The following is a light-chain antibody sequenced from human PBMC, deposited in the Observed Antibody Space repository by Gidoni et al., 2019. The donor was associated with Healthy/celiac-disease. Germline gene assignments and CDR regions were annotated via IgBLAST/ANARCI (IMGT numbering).Light chain of an antibody. CDR1: QSVLYSSNNKNY. Sequence: GERATINCKSSQSVLYSSNNKNYLAWYQQKPGQPPKLLIYWASTRESGVPDRLSGSGSGTDFTLTISSLQAEDVAVYYCQQYYSTPICTFGPGTKVDIK. V-gene: IGKV4-1*01. J-gene: IGKJ3*01. CDR2: WAS. CDR3: QQYYSTPICT.